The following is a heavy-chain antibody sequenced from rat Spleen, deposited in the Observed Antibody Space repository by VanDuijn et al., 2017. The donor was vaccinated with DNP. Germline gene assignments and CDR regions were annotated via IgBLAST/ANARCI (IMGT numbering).Heavy chain of an antibody. Sequence: EVQLVESGGGLVQPGRSLKLSCSASGFTFSDYYMAWVRQAPKKGLEWVATISYDGSSTYYRDSVKGRFTISRDDAKSTLYLQMDSLRSEDTATYFCARHEEQPWFAYWGQGTLVTVSS. J-gene: IGHJ3*01. CDR2: ISYDGSST. V-gene: IGHV5-7*01. D-gene: IGHD1-5*01. CDR1: GFTFSDYY. CDR3: ARHEEQPWFAY.